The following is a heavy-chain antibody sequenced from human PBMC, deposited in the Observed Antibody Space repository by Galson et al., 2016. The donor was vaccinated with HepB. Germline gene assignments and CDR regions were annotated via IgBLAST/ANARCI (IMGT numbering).Heavy chain of an antibody. D-gene: IGHD6-13*01. CDR3: TRSDWQQLMTTRFDY. Sequence: SVKVSCKAFGGTFDSSAISWVRQAPGEGLEWIGGIIPGIDSANYAQKFQGRVTITADRSTSTVYMKLSSLRSEDTAMYYCTRSDWQQLMTTRFDYWGQGTLVTVSS. CDR2: IIPGIDSA. J-gene: IGHJ4*02. V-gene: IGHV1-69*06. CDR1: GGTFDSSA.